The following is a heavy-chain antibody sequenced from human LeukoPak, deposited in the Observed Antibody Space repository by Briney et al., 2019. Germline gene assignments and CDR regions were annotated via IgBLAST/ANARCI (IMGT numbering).Heavy chain of an antibody. J-gene: IGHJ6*03. D-gene: IGHD3-10*01. V-gene: IGHV4-4*07. Sequence: SETLSLTCTVSGGSISSYYWSWIRQPAGKGLEWIGRIYTSGSTNYNPSLKSRVTMSVDTSKNQFSLKLSSVTAADTAVYYCARDSSYYYGSGTYMYYYYYMDVWGKGTTVTISS. CDR2: IYTSGST. CDR1: GGSISSYY. CDR3: ARDSSYYYGSGTYMYYYYYMDV.